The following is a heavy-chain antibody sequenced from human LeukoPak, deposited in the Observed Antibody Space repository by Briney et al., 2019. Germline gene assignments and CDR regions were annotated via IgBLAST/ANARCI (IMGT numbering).Heavy chain of an antibody. Sequence: SVKVSCKASGDTFSSYAISWVRQAPGQGLEWMGRIIPIFGIANYAQKFQGRVTITADESTSTAYMELSSLRSEDTAVYYCAREVVPAAIEFGFDYWGQGTLVTVSS. CDR1: GDTFSSYA. V-gene: IGHV1-69*13. J-gene: IGHJ4*02. CDR2: IIPIFGIA. CDR3: AREVVPAAIEFGFDY. D-gene: IGHD2-2*02.